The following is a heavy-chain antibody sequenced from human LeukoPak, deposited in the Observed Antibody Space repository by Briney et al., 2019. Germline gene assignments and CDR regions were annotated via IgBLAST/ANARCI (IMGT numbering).Heavy chain of an antibody. D-gene: IGHD6-6*01. V-gene: IGHV3-23*01. CDR2: ISEGGGSR. CDR3: AKAWSECSSSVDY. J-gene: IGHJ4*02. Sequence: GGCLRLSCAGHGFTFSNYAMGSVRQAPGKGLEWVSAISEGGGSRYYAESVKDGFTLCRDNSKNTLYQQMNSLREEDTAVYYCAKAWSECSSSVDYWGQGTLVTVSS. CDR1: GFTFSNYA.